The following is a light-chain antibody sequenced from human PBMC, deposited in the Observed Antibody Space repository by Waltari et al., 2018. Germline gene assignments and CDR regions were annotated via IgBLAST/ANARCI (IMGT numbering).Light chain of an antibody. J-gene: IGLJ3*02. CDR2: EVT. Sequence: QSALTQPPSASGPPGQSATISCPATSSHLGGYDAASWYHQHPGTVPKLMIYEVTTRPSGVPDRFSGSKSGNTASLTVSGLQAEDEADYYCCSYVGSNNDVFGGGTKLTVL. CDR1: SSHLGGYDA. V-gene: IGLV2-8*01. CDR3: CSYVGSNNDV.